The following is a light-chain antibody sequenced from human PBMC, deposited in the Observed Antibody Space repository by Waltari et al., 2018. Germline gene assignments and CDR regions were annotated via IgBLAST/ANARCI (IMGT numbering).Light chain of an antibody. V-gene: IGLV1-47*01. CDR2: RNK. CDR3: AAWDDSLSGV. J-gene: IGLJ3*02. CDR1: SSNIGSNY. Sequence: QSVLTQPPSASGTPGQRVTLPCSGSSSNIGSNYVYWYQQLPGTAPKLLIYRNKQRPSGVPDLFSGSKSGTSSSLAISGLRSEDEADYYCAAWDDSLSGVFGGGTKLTVL.